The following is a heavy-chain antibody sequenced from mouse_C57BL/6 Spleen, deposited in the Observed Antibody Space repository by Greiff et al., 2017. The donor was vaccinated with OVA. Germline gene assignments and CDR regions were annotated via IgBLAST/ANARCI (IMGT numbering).Heavy chain of an antibody. CDR1: GFTFSSYA. Sequence: EVMLVESGGGLVKPGGSLKLSCAASGFTFSSYAMSWVRQTPEKRLEWVATISDGGSYTYYPDNVKGRFTISRDNAKNNLYLQMSHLKSEDTAMYYCARRYYGNYGDYFDYWGQGTTLTVSS. D-gene: IGHD2-1*01. V-gene: IGHV5-4*03. CDR2: ISDGGSYT. J-gene: IGHJ2*01. CDR3: ARRYYGNYGDYFDY.